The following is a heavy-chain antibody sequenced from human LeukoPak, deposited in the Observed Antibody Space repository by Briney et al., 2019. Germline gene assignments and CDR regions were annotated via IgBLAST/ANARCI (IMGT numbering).Heavy chain of an antibody. Sequence: PGGSLRLSCADSVFTFRSSSMSWVRQAPGKGLEWLANIKQDGSEKYYVDSVKGRFTISRDNAKNSLYLQMNSLRAEDTAVYYCARDGGLVIAVAGGDGMDVWGQGTTVTVSS. CDR3: ARDGGLVIAVAGGDGMDV. J-gene: IGHJ6*02. CDR1: VFTFRSSS. V-gene: IGHV3-7*01. CDR2: IKQDGSEK. D-gene: IGHD6-19*01.